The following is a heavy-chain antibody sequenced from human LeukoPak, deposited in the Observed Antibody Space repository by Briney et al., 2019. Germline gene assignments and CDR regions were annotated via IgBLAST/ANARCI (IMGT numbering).Heavy chain of an antibody. J-gene: IGHJ4*02. Sequence: GGSLRPSCAASGFTFSSYGMHWVRQAPGKGLEWVAFIRYDGSNKYYADSVKGRFTISRDNSKNTLYLQMNSLRAEDTAVYYCARSPGVDYWGQGTLVTVSS. V-gene: IGHV3-30*02. CDR2: IRYDGSNK. CDR1: GFTFSSYG. CDR3: ARSPGVDY.